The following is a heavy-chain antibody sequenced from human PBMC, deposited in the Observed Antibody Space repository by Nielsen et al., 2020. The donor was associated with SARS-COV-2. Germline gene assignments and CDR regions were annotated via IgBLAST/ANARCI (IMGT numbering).Heavy chain of an antibody. V-gene: IGHV3-7*03. J-gene: IGHJ3*02. CDR3: AISSRGYCTNGVCYTDAFDI. CDR1: GFTFSSYW. D-gene: IGHD2-8*01. Sequence: GESLKISCAASGFTFSSYWMSWVRQAPGKGLEWVANIKQDGSEKYYVDSVKGRFTISRDNAKNSLYLQMNSLRAEDTAVYYCAISSRGYCTNGVCYTDAFDIWGQGTMVTVSS. CDR2: IKQDGSEK.